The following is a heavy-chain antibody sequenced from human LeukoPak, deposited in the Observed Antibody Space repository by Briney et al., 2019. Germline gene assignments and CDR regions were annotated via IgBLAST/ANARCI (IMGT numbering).Heavy chain of an antibody. Sequence: PGGSLRLCCAASGFTFSSYEMNWVRQAPGKGLEWVSYISSSGSSIYYADSVKGRFTISRDNAKNSLYLQMNSLRAEDTAVYYCARKYCSTTSCLFDYWGQGTLVTVSS. CDR3: ARKYCSTTSCLFDY. J-gene: IGHJ4*02. CDR1: GFTFSSYE. V-gene: IGHV3-48*03. D-gene: IGHD2-2*01. CDR2: ISSSGSSI.